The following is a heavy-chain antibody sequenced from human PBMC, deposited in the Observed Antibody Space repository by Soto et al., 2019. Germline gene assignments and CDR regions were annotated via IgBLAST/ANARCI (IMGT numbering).Heavy chain of an antibody. Sequence: PGGSLRLSCAASGFTFHNYAMHWVRQAPGKGLEWAAGISWNSGNIDFGDSVKGRFTISRDNAKNSLYLQMNSLRAEDTAVYYCSRGLYGDPREYFQYCGQGTLVTGSS. J-gene: IGHJ1*01. V-gene: IGHV3-9*01. D-gene: IGHD4-17*01. CDR3: SRGLYGDPREYFQY. CDR1: GFTFHNYA. CDR2: ISWNSGNI.